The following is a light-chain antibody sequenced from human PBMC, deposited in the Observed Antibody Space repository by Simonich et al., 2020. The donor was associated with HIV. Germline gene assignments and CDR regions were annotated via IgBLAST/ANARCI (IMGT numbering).Light chain of an antibody. CDR3: CSFAGIYTSYL. CDR1: SSDIGGYNQ. Sequence: HSALTQPRSVSGSPGQSVAISCTGSSSDIGGYNQVSCYQQYPGKAPKLLIYDVNDRPSGVPDRFSGSKSGNTASLTISGLQAEDEADYYCCSFAGIYTSYLFGGGTKLTVL. V-gene: IGLV2-11*01. J-gene: IGLJ2*01. CDR2: DVN.